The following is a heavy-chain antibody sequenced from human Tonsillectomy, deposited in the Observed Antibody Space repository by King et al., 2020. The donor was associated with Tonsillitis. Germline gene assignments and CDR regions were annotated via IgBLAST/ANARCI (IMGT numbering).Heavy chain of an antibody. D-gene: IGHD1-26*01. J-gene: IGHJ3*02. CDR3: AKDRAGSGSYFSSAFDI. CDR1: GFTFSNYA. Sequence: VQLVESGGGLVQPGGSLRLACEASGFTFSNYAMSWVRRAPGKGLEWVSAISGSPGTTFYADSVEGRFTISRDNSKNTLYLQMNSLRAEDTAIYYCAKDRAGSGSYFSSAFDIWGQGTVVTVSS. CDR2: ISGSPGTT. V-gene: IGHV3-23*04.